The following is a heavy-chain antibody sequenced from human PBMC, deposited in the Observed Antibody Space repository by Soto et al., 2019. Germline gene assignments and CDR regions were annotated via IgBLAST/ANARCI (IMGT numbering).Heavy chain of an antibody. D-gene: IGHD3-16*01. CDR3: ARGALGSYYFDY. J-gene: IGHJ4*02. CDR1: GFTFNKYW. V-gene: IGHV3-74*01. Sequence: EVQLVESGGGLFQPGGSLRLSCAASGFTFNKYWIHWVRLAPGQGLLWLSRFKYDATTTNYADSVKGRFSISRDNAKNTVYLQMSSLRGDDTAVYYCARGALGSYYFDYWGQGTLVTVSS. CDR2: FKYDATTT.